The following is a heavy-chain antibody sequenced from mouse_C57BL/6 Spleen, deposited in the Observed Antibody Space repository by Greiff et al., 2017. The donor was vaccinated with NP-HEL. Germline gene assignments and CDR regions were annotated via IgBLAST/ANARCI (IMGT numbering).Heavy chain of an antibody. D-gene: IGHD1-1*01. V-gene: IGHV1-64*01. J-gene: IGHJ2*01. CDR1: GYTFTSYW. CDR3: AREGTTLVVHFDY. CDR2: IHPNSGST. Sequence: QVQLQQPGAELVKPGASVKLSCKASGYTFTSYWMHWVKQRPGQGLEWIGMIHPNSGSTNYNEKFKSKATLTVDKSSSTAYMQLSSLTSEDSAVYYCAREGTTLVVHFDYWGQGTTLTVSS.